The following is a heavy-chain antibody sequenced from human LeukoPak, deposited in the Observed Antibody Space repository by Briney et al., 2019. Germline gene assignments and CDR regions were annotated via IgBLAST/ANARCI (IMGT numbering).Heavy chain of an antibody. CDR1: GFTFSSYG. D-gene: IGHD3-22*01. CDR2: IWYDGSNK. CDR3: AREGGDYYDSRGGLDY. Sequence: GGSLRLSCAASGFTFSSYGMHWVRQAPGKGLEWVAVIWYDGSNKYYADSVKGRFTISRDNSKNTLYLQMNSLRAEDTAVYYCAREGGDYYDSRGGLDYWGQGTLVTVSS. J-gene: IGHJ4*02. V-gene: IGHV3-33*01.